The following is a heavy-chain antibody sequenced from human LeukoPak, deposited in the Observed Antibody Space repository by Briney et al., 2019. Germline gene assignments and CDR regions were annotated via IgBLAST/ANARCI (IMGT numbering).Heavy chain of an antibody. CDR2: INHSGST. CDR3: ARSSFSSGPYPQN. J-gene: IGHJ4*02. D-gene: IGHD3-22*01. Sequence: PSETLSLTCAVYGGSFSGYYWSWIRQPPGKGLEWIGEINHSGSTNYNPSLKSRVTISVDTSKNQFSLKLSSVTAADTAVYYCARSSFSSGPYPQNWGQGTLVTVSS. CDR1: GGSFSGYY. V-gene: IGHV4-34*01.